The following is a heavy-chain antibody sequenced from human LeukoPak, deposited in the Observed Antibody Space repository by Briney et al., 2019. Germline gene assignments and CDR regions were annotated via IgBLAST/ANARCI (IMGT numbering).Heavy chain of an antibody. J-gene: IGHJ5*02. D-gene: IGHD2-2*01. Sequence: GGSLRLSCAASGFTFDNYNMNWVRQAPGKGLEWVSSISRSSSYIYYADSVKGRFTISRDNAKNSLFLQMNSLRAEDTAVYYCARETQYCSSTSLGLECTNKWFDPWGQGTLVTVSS. CDR1: GFTFDNYN. V-gene: IGHV3-21*01. CDR2: ISRSSSYI. CDR3: ARETQYCSSTSLGLECTNKWFDP.